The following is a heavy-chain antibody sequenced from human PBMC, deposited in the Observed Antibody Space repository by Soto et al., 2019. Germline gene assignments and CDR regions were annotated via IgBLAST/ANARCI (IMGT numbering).Heavy chain of an antibody. V-gene: IGHV3-21*01. CDR3: ARYPHYDFWSGPQGFDY. CDR1: GFTFSDYS. Sequence: EVQLVESGGGLVKPGGSLRLSCAASGFTFSDYSMNWVRQAPGKGLEWVSSITSSSSYMYYADSVKGRVTISRDNAKNSLYLQMHSLRVEDTAVYYCARYPHYDFWSGPQGFDYWGQGTLVTVSS. D-gene: IGHD3-3*01. J-gene: IGHJ4*02. CDR2: ITSSSSYM.